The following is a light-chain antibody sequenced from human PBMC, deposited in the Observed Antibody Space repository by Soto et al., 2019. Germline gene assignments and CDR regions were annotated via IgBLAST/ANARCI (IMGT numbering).Light chain of an antibody. CDR2: DAS. CDR3: QQRSNWPQIT. V-gene: IGKV3-11*01. CDR1: QSVSSY. Sequence: EIVLTQSPATLSLSPGERATLSCRASQSVSSYLAWYQQKPGRAPRLLIYDASNRATGIPARFSGSGSGTDFTLTISILVPEDFAVYYCQQRSNWPQITFGQGTRLEIK. J-gene: IGKJ5*01.